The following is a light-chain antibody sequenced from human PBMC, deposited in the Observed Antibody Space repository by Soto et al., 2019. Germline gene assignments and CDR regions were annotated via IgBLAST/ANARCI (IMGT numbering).Light chain of an antibody. CDR2: GAS. Sequence: EIVMTQSPATLSVSPGERATLSCRASQSVSSNLAWYQQKPGQAPRLLIYGASTRATGIPARFSGSGSGTEFTLTISSPQSEDFAVYYCQQYNNWLWTFGQGTRWIS. V-gene: IGKV3-15*01. CDR1: QSVSSN. CDR3: QQYNNWLWT. J-gene: IGKJ1*01.